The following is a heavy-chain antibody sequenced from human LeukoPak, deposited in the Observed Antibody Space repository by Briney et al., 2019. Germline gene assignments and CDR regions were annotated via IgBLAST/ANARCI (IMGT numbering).Heavy chain of an antibody. CDR1: GYSISSGYY. J-gene: IGHJ5*02. D-gene: IGHD2-2*01. CDR3: ARRLHGIVVVPADP. Sequence: SETLSLTCAVSGYSISSGYYWGWIRQPPGKGLEWIGSIYHSGSTYYNPSLKSRVTISVDTSKNQFSLKLSSVTAADTAVYYCARRLHGIVVVPADPWGQGTLVTVSS. V-gene: IGHV4-38-2*01. CDR2: IYHSGST.